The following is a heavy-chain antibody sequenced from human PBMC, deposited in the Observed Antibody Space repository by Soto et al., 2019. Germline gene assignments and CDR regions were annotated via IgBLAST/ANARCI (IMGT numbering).Heavy chain of an antibody. CDR3: TRDASRDSSARGWFDP. Sequence: KSGGSLRLSCAASGFTFRSFTMNWVRQAPGKGLELVSTNSSNSAYISYTDAPRGRFTISRDNAKNSRHRQWNSLRAEDTAVYYCTRDASRDSSARGWFDPWGRGSRVTVSS. CDR2: NSSNSAYI. CDR1: GFTFRSFT. J-gene: IGHJ5*02. D-gene: IGHD6-13*01. V-gene: IGHV3-21*01.